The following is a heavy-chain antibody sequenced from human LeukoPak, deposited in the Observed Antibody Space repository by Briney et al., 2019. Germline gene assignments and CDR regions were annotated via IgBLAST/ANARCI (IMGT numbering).Heavy chain of an antibody. V-gene: IGHV4-39*07. CDR1: GGSISSSSYY. D-gene: IGHD3-16*01. CDR3: ARAEWGLRLGELPYI. J-gene: IGHJ3*02. Sequence: SETLSLTRTVSGGSISSSSYYWGWIRQPPGKGLEWIGSIYYSGSTYYNPSLKSRVTISVDTSKNQFSLKLSSVTAADTAVYYCARAEWGLRLGELPYIWGQGTMVTVSS. CDR2: IYYSGST.